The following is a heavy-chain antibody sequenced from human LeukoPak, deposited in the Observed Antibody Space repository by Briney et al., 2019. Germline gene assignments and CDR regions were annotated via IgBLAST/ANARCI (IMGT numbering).Heavy chain of an antibody. Sequence: GESLKISCKGSGYTFTTYWIGWVRQLPGKGLEWMGIIYPGNSDTRYSPSFQGQVTISADKSISTAYLQWSSLKASDTAMYYCATEGAQPDYDFDIWGQGTMVTVSS. D-gene: IGHD1-26*01. V-gene: IGHV5-51*01. CDR3: ATEGAQPDYDFDI. CDR2: IYPGNSDT. CDR1: GYTFTTYW. J-gene: IGHJ3*02.